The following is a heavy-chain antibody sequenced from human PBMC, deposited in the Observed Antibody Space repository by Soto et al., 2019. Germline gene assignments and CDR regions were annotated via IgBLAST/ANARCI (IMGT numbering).Heavy chain of an antibody. CDR1: GFSLSNDGVG. CDR3: SHTDSPGGQFYYMDV. CDR2: IWWNDDK. V-gene: IGHV2-5*01. Sequence: QITLKESGPTLVQPTQTLTLTCTFSGFSLSNDGVGVGWIRQPPGQALEWLALIWWNDDKRYNPSLGSRPPITKDPSKNQVVLTMANVGPVDTGTYYCSHTDSPGGQFYYMDVWGKGTTVTVSS. J-gene: IGHJ6*03. D-gene: IGHD2-21*01.